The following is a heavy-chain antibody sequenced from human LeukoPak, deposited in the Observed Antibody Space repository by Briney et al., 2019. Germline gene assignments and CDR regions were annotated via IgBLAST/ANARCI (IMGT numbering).Heavy chain of an antibody. CDR2: IKQDGSER. Sequence: PGGSLRLSCAASGFTFSSYAMSWVRQAPGKGLEWVANIKQDGSERYHVDSAKGRFTVSRDNAKNSLYLQMNSLRAEDTAVYYCARATVTNTVMDVWGQGTTVTVSS. V-gene: IGHV3-7*01. CDR1: GFTFSSYA. CDR3: ARATVTNTVMDV. D-gene: IGHD4-17*01. J-gene: IGHJ6*02.